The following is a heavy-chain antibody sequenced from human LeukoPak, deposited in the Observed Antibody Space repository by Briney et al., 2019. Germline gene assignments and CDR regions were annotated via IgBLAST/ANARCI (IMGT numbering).Heavy chain of an antibody. Sequence: ASVKVSCKASGYTFTSYDINWVRQATGQGLEWMGWMNPNSGNTGYAQKFQGRVTMTRNTSISTAYMELSSLRSEDTAVYYCARGKWLGSSGWDFLMRYGMDVWGQGTTVTVSS. J-gene: IGHJ6*02. V-gene: IGHV1-8*01. CDR1: GYTFTSYD. D-gene: IGHD6-19*01. CDR3: ARGKWLGSSGWDFLMRYGMDV. CDR2: MNPNSGNT.